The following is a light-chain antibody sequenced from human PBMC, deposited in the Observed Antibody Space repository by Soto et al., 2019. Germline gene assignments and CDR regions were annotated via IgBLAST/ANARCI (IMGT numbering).Light chain of an antibody. CDR2: AAS. CDR3: QKYNSAPWT. Sequence: DIQMTQSPSSLSASVGDRVTITCRASQGISNYLAWYQQKPGKVPKLLIYAASTLQSGVPSRFSGCGSGTDFTLTMRGLQPEDVATYYCQKYNSAPWTFDQGTKVEIK. V-gene: IGKV1-27*01. CDR1: QGISNY. J-gene: IGKJ1*01.